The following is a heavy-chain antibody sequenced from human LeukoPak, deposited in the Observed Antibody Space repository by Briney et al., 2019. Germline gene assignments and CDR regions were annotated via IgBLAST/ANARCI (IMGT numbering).Heavy chain of an antibody. V-gene: IGHV3-48*03. CDR3: AKGYKGNDAWTPSFDY. Sequence: GSLRLSCAASGFTFSDYDMNWVRQAPGKGLEWISYINFSGRVMYYAGSVQGRFSISRDNTEKSLFPQMSSLRVADTAVYYCAKGYKGNDAWTPSFDYWGQGALVTVSS. D-gene: IGHD5-12*01. CDR2: INFSGRVM. CDR1: GFTFSDYD. J-gene: IGHJ4*02.